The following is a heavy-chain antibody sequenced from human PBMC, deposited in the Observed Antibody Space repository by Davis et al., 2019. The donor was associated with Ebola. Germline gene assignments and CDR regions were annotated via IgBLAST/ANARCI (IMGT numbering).Heavy chain of an antibody. V-gene: IGHV3-7*03. CDR3: ARVNAVTGYSRFDP. CDR2: IKEDGIEK. J-gene: IGHJ5*02. CDR1: GFIFSRHW. D-gene: IGHD3-9*01. Sequence: GESLKISCAASGFIFSRHWMNWVRQAPGKGLEWVANIKEDGIEKYYVDSVKGRFTISRDNAKNSLYLRLNSLRAEDTALYHCARVNAVTGYSRFDPWGQGTLVTVSS.